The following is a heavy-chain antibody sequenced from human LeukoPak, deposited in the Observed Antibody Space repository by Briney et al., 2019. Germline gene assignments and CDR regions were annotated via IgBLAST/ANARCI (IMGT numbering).Heavy chain of an antibody. D-gene: IGHD4-17*01. CDR2: ISAHNGNT. Sequence: ASVKVSCRASGYTFTNYDINWVRQAPGQGLEWMGWISAHNGNTNYAQKLQGRVTMTTDTSTTTAYMEMRSLRSDDTAVYYCARLAYGANYIDYWGQGTLVTVSS. CDR1: GYTFTNYD. J-gene: IGHJ4*02. V-gene: IGHV1-18*01. CDR3: ARLAYGANYIDY.